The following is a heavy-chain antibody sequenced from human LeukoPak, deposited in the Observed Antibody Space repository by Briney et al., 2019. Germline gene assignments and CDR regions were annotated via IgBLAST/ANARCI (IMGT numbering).Heavy chain of an antibody. V-gene: IGHV3-30*18. CDR1: GFTFSSYG. CDR2: ISYDGSNK. Sequence: GRSLRLSCAASGFTFSSYGMHWVRQAPGKGLEWVAVISYDGSNKYYADSVKGRFTISRDNSKNTLYLQMNSLRAEDTAVYYCAKGGGYSCGTAGIFDYWGQGTLVTVSS. D-gene: IGHD5-18*01. J-gene: IGHJ4*02. CDR3: AKGGGYSCGTAGIFDY.